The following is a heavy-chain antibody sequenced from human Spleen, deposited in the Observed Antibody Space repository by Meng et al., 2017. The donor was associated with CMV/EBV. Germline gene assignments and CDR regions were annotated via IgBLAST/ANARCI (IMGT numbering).Heavy chain of an antibody. Sequence: SFSGYYCSWIRQPPGKGLEWIGEINHSGSTNYNPSLKSRVTISVDTSKNQFSLKLSSVTAADTAVYYCARVLPYYYGSGSYKNWFDPWGQGTLVTVSS. J-gene: IGHJ5*02. V-gene: IGHV4-34*01. CDR1: SFSGYY. CDR2: INHSGST. D-gene: IGHD3-10*01. CDR3: ARVLPYYYGSGSYKNWFDP.